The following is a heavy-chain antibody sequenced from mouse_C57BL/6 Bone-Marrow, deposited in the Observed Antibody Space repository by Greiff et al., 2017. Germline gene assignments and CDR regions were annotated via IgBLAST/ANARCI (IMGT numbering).Heavy chain of an antibody. V-gene: IGHV1-82*01. CDR3: ARSVYYSNYLFDY. CDR2: IYPGDGDT. J-gene: IGHJ2*01. Sequence: VQLVESGPELVKPGASVKISCKASGYAFSSSWMNWVKQRPGKGLEWIGRIYPGDGDTNYNGKFKGQATLTADKSSSTAYMQLSSLTSEDSAVYFCARSVYYSNYLFDYWGQGTTLTVSS. CDR1: GYAFSSSW. D-gene: IGHD2-5*01.